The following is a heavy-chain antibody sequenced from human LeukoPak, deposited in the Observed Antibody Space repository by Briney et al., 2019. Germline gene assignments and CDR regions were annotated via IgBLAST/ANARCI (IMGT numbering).Heavy chain of an antibody. V-gene: IGHV3-33*01. Sequence: GRSLRLSCAASGFTFSSYGMHWVRQAPGKGLEWVAVIWYDGSNKYYADSVKGRFTISRDNSKNTLYLQMNSLRAEDTAVYYCAGDLVHSAPATVTTNYWGQGTLVTVSS. CDR3: AGDLVHSAPATVTTNY. CDR2: IWYDGSNK. J-gene: IGHJ4*02. D-gene: IGHD4-11*01. CDR1: GFTFSSYG.